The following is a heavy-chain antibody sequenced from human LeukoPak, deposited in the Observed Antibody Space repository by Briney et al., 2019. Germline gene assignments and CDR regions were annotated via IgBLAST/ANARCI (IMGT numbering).Heavy chain of an antibody. CDR3: AKGGAVAGLGH. CDR1: GFTFSSYG. D-gene: IGHD6-19*01. V-gene: IGHV3-30*18. J-gene: IGHJ4*02. Sequence: PGRSLRLSCAASGFTFSSYGMHWVRQAPGKGLEWVAVISYDGSNKYYADSVKGRFTISRDNSKNTMYLQMNSLRAEDTAVYYCAKGGAVAGLGHWGQGPLVTVSS. CDR2: ISYDGSNK.